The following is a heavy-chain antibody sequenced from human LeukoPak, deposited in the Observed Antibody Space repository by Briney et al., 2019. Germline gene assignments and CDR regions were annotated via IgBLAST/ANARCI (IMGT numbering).Heavy chain of an antibody. CDR1: GFTFNAFG. CDR3: ARFRPGGKKAFDY. CDR2: IGTTSGAI. Sequence: GGSLRLSCAASGFTFNAFGMNWVRQAPGKGLEWVSYIGTTSGAIYYADSVKGRFTISRDSAKNSLYLQMNSLRAEDTAVYYCARFRPGGKKAFDYWAQEPLVPFSS. D-gene: IGHD1-14*01. J-gene: IGHJ4*02. V-gene: IGHV3-48*01.